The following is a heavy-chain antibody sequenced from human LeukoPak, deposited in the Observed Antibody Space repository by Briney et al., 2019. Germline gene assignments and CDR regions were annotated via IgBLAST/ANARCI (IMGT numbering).Heavy chain of an antibody. D-gene: IGHD3-22*01. V-gene: IGHV4-34*01. Sequence: PSETLSLTCAVYGGSFSGYYWSWLRQPPGKGLEWIGEINHSGSTNYNPSLTSRVTISVDTSKNQFSLKLSSVTAADTAVYYCARDYYDSSGYWGQGTLVTVSS. CDR1: GGSFSGYY. CDR2: INHSGST. J-gene: IGHJ4*02. CDR3: ARDYYDSSGY.